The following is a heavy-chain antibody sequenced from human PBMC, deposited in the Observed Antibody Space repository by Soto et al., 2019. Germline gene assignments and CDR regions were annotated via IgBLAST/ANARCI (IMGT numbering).Heavy chain of an antibody. J-gene: IGHJ6*02. D-gene: IGHD2-15*01. CDR1: GDSVSSNGAC. Sequence: SQTLSLTCVISGDSVSSNGACWNWIRQSPSRGLQWLGRIYYRSKWFHDYAASVESRMAINPDTSKNQVSLQLNSVTPEDTAVYYCARSEEDSDYYYYGMDVWGQGTTVTVSS. V-gene: IGHV6-1*01. CDR2: IYYRSKWFH. CDR3: ARSEEDSDYYYYGMDV.